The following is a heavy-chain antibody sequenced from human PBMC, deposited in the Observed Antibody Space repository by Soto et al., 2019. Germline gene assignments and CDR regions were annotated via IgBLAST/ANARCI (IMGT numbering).Heavy chain of an antibody. V-gene: IGHV4-34*01. CDR1: GGSFSGYY. D-gene: IGHD4-17*01. CDR3: ARLKGMTMVTVLDY. J-gene: IGHJ4*02. CDR2: INHSGST. Sequence: SDTLSLTCAVYGGSFSGYYWIWIRQPPGEGLEWIGEINHSGSTNYNPSLSSRVTMSVDTSKNQFSLSLSSVTAADTAVYYCARLKGMTMVTVLDYWGQGTQVTVSS.